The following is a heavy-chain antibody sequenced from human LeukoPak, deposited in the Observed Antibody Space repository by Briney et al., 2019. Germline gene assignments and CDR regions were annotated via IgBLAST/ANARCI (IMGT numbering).Heavy chain of an antibody. D-gene: IGHD6-13*01. J-gene: IGHJ4*02. V-gene: IGHV1-69*13. CDR1: GGTFSSYA. CDR2: IIPIFGTA. Sequence: SVKVSCKASGGTFSSYATSWVRQAPGQGLEWMGGIIPIFGTANYAQKFQGRVTITADESTSTAYMELSSLRSEDTAVYYCARVRICSSSCFAEAKYYFDYWGQGTLVTVSS. CDR3: ARVRICSSSCFAEAKYYFDY.